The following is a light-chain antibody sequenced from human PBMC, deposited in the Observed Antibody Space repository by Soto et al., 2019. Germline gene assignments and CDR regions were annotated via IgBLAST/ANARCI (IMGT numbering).Light chain of an antibody. Sequence: EMVLTQSPGTLSLSPGDRATLSCRASQSVSSNYLAWYQQQPGQAPRLLIYGASSRATDIPDRFSGSGSGTDFTLTISRLEPEDFAVYYCQHYDRLSPLTFGGGTRVEIK. V-gene: IGKV3-20*01. CDR3: QHYDRLSPLT. CDR1: QSVSSNY. CDR2: GAS. J-gene: IGKJ4*01.